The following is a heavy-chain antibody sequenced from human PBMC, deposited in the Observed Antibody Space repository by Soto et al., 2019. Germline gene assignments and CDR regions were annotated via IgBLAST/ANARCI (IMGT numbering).Heavy chain of an antibody. D-gene: IGHD6-13*01. CDR2: ISYDGTTK. Sequence: VQLVESGGGLIQPGGSLRLSCAASGFTFSTHAMHWVRQAPGRGLEWVAIISYDGTTKDYADSVKGRFTISRDNSKNAVYLQMNSLRSEDTALYYCARDWRTAGTTGWFDPWGQGTLVTVSS. CDR1: GFTFSTHA. V-gene: IGHV3-30-3*01. J-gene: IGHJ5*02. CDR3: ARDWRTAGTTGWFDP.